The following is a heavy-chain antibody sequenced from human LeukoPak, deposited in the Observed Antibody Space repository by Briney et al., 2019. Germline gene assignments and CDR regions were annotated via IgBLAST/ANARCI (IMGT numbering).Heavy chain of an antibody. CDR2: IYYSGST. J-gene: IGHJ6*02. CDR3: ASNVVVPGEDYYYGMDV. CDR1: GGSISSSSYY. Sequence: SETLSLTCTVSGGSISSSSYYWGWIRQPPGKGLEWIGSIYYSGSTNYNPSLKSRVTISVDTSKNQFSLKLSSVTAADTAVYYCASNVVVPGEDYYYGMDVWGQGTTVTVSS. D-gene: IGHD2-2*01. V-gene: IGHV4-39*07.